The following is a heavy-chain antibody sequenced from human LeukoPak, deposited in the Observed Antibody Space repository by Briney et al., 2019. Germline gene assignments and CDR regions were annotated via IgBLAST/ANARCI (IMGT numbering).Heavy chain of an antibody. J-gene: IGHJ4*02. CDR3: ARGPDYVWGSYRPFFDY. V-gene: IGHV3-30-3*01. Sequence: PGGSLRLSCAASGFIFSSYGMHWVRQAPGKGLEWVAVILYDGSNKYYADSVKGRFTISRDNSKNTLYLQMNSLRAEDTAVYYCARGPDYVWGSYRPFFDYWGQGTLVTVSS. D-gene: IGHD3-16*02. CDR1: GFIFSSYG. CDR2: ILYDGSNK.